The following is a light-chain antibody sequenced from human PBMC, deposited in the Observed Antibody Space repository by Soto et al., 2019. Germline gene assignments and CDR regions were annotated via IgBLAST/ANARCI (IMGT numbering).Light chain of an antibody. Sequence: EIVLTQSPGTLSLSPGERATLSCRASESVSSSYLAWYQQKPGQAPRLLIFGASSRATGTPDRFSGSGSGTEFTITISRLEPEDFAVYYCQQYGSSPPWTFGQGTEVEIK. CDR2: GAS. CDR3: QQYGSSPPWT. V-gene: IGKV3-20*01. J-gene: IGKJ1*01. CDR1: ESVSSSY.